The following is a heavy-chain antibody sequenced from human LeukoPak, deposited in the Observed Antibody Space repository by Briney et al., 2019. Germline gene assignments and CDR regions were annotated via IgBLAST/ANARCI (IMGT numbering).Heavy chain of an antibody. CDR1: GFTFSTYW. J-gene: IGHJ4*02. CDR2: IRQDGSKI. V-gene: IGHV3-7*01. Sequence: GGSLRLSCAASGFTFSTYWMSWVRQAPGKGLEWVANIRQDGSKIYYVDSVKGRFTISRDNAKNSLYLQMNNLRAEDTAVYYCPPPSTFRFVSWGQGPRVTVSS. CDR3: PPPSTFRFVS. D-gene: IGHD2-2*01.